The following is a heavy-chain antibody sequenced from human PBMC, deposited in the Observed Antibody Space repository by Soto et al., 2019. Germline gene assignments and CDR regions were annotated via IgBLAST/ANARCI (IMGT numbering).Heavy chain of an antibody. D-gene: IGHD6-13*01. Sequence: PSETLSLTCAVYGGSFSGYYWSWIRQPPGEGLEWIGEINHSGSTNYNPSLKSRVTISVETSKNQFSLKLSSVTAADTAVYYCARVKSSSWYRGWFDPWGQGTLVTVSS. V-gene: IGHV4-34*01. CDR2: INHSGST. J-gene: IGHJ5*02. CDR1: GGSFSGYY. CDR3: ARVKSSSWYRGWFDP.